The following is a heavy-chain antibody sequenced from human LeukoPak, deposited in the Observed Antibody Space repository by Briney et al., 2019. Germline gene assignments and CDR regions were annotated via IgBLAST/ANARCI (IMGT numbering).Heavy chain of an antibody. CDR3: ATVVIPPEGAFDI. D-gene: IGHD3-22*01. CDR1: GYTFTGYY. Sequence: ASVKVSCKASGYTFTGYYMHWVRQAPGQGLEWMGWINPNSGGTNYAQKFQGRVTTTRDTSISTAYMELSRLRSDDTAVYYCATVVIPPEGAFDIWGQGTMVTVSS. V-gene: IGHV1-2*02. J-gene: IGHJ3*02. CDR2: INPNSGGT.